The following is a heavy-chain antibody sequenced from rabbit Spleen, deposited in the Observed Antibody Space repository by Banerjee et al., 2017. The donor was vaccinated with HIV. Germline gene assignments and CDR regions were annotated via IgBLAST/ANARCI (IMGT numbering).Heavy chain of an antibody. Sequence: QELLEESGGDLVKPEGSLTLTCTASGFSFNSGYDMCWVRQAPGKGLEWIACIDTGSSSFTYFAHWAKGRFTISRASSTTVTLRMTSLTVADTATYFCARNYGDFSGYVAFKLWGPGTLVTVS. V-gene: IGHV1S45*01. D-gene: IGHD1-1*01. CDR2: IDTGSSSFT. CDR3: ARNYGDFSGYVAFKL. J-gene: IGHJ4*01. CDR1: GFSFNSGYD.